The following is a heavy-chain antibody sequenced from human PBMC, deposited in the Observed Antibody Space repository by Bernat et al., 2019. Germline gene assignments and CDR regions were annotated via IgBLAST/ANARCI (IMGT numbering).Heavy chain of an antibody. D-gene: IGHD2-2*01. CDR2: ISSSSSTI. J-gene: IGHJ3*02. Sequence: EVQLVESGGGLVQPGGSLRLSCAASGSTFSSYSMNWVRQAPGKGLEWVSYISSSSSTIYYADSVKGRFTISRDNAKNSLYLQMNSLRAEDTAVYYCARERGYCSSTSCPGYAFDIWGQGTMVTVSS. CDR1: GSTFSSYS. CDR3: ARERGYCSSTSCPGYAFDI. V-gene: IGHV3-48*01.